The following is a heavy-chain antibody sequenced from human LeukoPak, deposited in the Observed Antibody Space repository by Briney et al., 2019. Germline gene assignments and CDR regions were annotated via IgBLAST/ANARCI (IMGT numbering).Heavy chain of an antibody. CDR1: GGSISSYY. V-gene: IGHV4-4*08. CDR3: ARHGTISSESYFDY. J-gene: IGHJ4*02. CDR2: IHISGRT. D-gene: IGHD1-14*01. Sequence: SETLSLTCTVSGGSISSYYWSWIRQSPGKGLEWIGYIHISGRTNYNPSLKSRVTGFVDTSKNQVSLRLSSVTAADTAVYYCARHGTISSESYFDYWGQGALVTVSS.